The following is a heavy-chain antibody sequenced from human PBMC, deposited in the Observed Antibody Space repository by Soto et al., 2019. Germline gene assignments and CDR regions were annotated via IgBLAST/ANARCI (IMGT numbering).Heavy chain of an antibody. CDR1: GYSFTSYW. V-gene: IGHV5-10-1*01. D-gene: IGHD6-13*01. Sequence: PGESLKISCKGSGYSFTSYWISWVRQMPGKGLEWMGRIDPSDSYTNYSPSFQGHVTISADKSISTAYLQWSSLKASDTAMYYCARPEYSSSWYGYKDGMDVWGKGTTVTVSS. CDR2: IDPSDSYT. CDR3: ARPEYSSSWYGYKDGMDV. J-gene: IGHJ6*04.